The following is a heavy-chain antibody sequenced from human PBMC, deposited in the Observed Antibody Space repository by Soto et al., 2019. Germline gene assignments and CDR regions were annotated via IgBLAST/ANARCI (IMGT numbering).Heavy chain of an antibody. J-gene: IGHJ4*02. CDR3: VREEGTYDFWSGYLYYFDY. D-gene: IGHD3-3*01. CDR2: ISAYNGNT. Sequence: ASVKVSCKASGYTFTSYGISWVRQAPGQGLEWMGCISAYNGNTNYAQKLQGRVTMTTDTSTSTAYMELRSLRSDDTAVYYCVREEGTYDFWSGYLYYFDYWGQETLVTVSP. V-gene: IGHV1-18*01. CDR1: GYTFTSYG.